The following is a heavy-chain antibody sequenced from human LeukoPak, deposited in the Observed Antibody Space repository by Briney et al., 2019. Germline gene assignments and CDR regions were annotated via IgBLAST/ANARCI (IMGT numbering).Heavy chain of an antibody. J-gene: IGHJ4*02. V-gene: IGHV3-7*01. CDR3: ARDPSRGYTYGYGDY. CDR1: GFTFSNYW. D-gene: IGHD5-18*01. Sequence: GGSLRLSCAVSGFTFSNYWMHWVRQLPGKRPEWVANIYRDGSETHYVDSVKGRFTISRDNAKNLLYLQRNGLRAEDTAVYYCARDPSRGYTYGYGDYWGQGTLVTVSS. CDR2: IYRDGSET.